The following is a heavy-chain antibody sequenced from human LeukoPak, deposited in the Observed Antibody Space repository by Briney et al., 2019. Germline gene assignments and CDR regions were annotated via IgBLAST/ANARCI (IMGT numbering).Heavy chain of an antibody. Sequence: GGSLRLSCAASGFRLSNYWMAWVRQAPGKGLEWVANIRQDENDKYYVDSVKGRFTISRDNAKSSLHLQMNSLRAEDTAVYYCVRGGIYGSFDYWGQGTPVIVSS. CDR1: GFRLSNYW. CDR3: VRGGIYGSFDY. V-gene: IGHV3-7*01. D-gene: IGHD3-10*01. J-gene: IGHJ4*02. CDR2: IRQDENDK.